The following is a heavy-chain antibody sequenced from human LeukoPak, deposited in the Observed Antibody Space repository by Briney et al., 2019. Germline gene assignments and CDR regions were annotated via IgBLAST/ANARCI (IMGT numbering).Heavy chain of an antibody. Sequence: SVKVSCKASGGTFSSYTISWVRQAPGQGLEWMGRIIPILGIANYAQKFQGRVTITADKSTSTAYMELSSLRSEDTAVYYCARTYYYGSGSQNWFDPWGQGTLVTVSS. D-gene: IGHD3-10*01. CDR2: IIPILGIA. V-gene: IGHV1-69*02. CDR1: GGTFSSYT. CDR3: ARTYYYGSGSQNWFDP. J-gene: IGHJ5*02.